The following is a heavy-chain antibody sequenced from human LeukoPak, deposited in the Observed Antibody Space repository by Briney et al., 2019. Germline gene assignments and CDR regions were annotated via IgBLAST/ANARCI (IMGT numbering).Heavy chain of an antibody. CDR1: GGSISSYY. CDR3: AGHHPRNTVDF. J-gene: IGHJ4*02. D-gene: IGHD2/OR15-2a*01. CDR2: ISDIGSI. Sequence: SGTLSLTCTVSGGSISSYYWSWIRQPPGKGLEWIAYISDIGSINYNPSLKSRVTISLDTSKNQFSLKLSSVTAAGTAVYYCAGHHPRNTVDFWGQGTLVTVSS. V-gene: IGHV4-59*08.